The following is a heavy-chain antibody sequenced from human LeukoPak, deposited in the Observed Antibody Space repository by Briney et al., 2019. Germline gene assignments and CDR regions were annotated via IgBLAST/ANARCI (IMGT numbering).Heavy chain of an antibody. Sequence: GGSLRLSCAASGFTFSGYYMSWIRQAPGKGLEWVSYVSSTSSYTNYADSVKGRFTISRDNSKNSLFLQMNSLKAEDTAVYYCARDDWEWDFWGQGTLVTVSS. CDR2: VSSTSSYT. D-gene: IGHD3-3*01. CDR1: GFTFSGYY. CDR3: ARDDWEWDF. J-gene: IGHJ4*02. V-gene: IGHV3-11*06.